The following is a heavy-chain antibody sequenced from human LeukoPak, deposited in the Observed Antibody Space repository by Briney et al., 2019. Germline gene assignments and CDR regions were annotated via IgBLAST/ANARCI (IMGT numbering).Heavy chain of an antibody. CDR2: ISAYNGNT. D-gene: IGHD2-2*01. CDR1: GGTFSSYA. V-gene: IGHV1-18*01. Sequence: ASVKVSCKASGGTFSSYAISWVRQAPGQGLEWMGWISAYNGNTNYAQKLQGRVTMTTDTSTSTAYMELSSLRSEDTAVYYCARGRSPSPRPFAFDYWGQGTLVTVSS. CDR3: ARGRSPSPRPFAFDY. J-gene: IGHJ4*02.